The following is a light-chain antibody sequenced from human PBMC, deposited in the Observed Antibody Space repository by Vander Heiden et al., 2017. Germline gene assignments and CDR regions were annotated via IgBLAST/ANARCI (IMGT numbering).Light chain of an antibody. CDR3: QQSYSTLWT. Sequence: DLQMTQSPSSLSACVGDRVTITCRASQSISSYLNWYQQKPGKAPKLLIYAASSLQSGVPSRFSGSGSGTDFTLTISSLQPEDFATYYCQQSYSTLWTFGQGTKVEIK. CDR1: QSISSY. J-gene: IGKJ1*01. CDR2: AAS. V-gene: IGKV1-39*01.